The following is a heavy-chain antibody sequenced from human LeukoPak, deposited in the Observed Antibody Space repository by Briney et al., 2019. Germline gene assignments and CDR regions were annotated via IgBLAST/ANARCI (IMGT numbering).Heavy chain of an antibody. CDR1: GGSISSGSYY. CDR3: ARGGLLFEWELPLDY. CDR2: IYTSGST. J-gene: IGHJ4*02. Sequence: KASETLSLTCTVSGGSISSGSYYWSWIRQPAGKGLEWIGRIYTSGSTNYNPSHKSRVTISVDTSKNQFSLKLSSVTAADTAVYYCARGGLLFEWELPLDYWGQGTLVTVSS. V-gene: IGHV4-61*02. D-gene: IGHD1-26*01.